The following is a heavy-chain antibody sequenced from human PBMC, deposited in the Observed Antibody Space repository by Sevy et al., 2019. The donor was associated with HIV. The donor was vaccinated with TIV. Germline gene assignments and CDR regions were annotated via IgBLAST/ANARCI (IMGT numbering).Heavy chain of an antibody. CDR1: GFTFSDYY. CDR3: ARAGYYYGSGSYQEYYGMDV. V-gene: IGHV3-11*01. J-gene: IGHJ6*02. CDR2: ISSSGSTI. D-gene: IGHD3-10*01. Sequence: GGSLRLSCAASGFTFSDYYMSWIRQAPGKGLEWVSYISSSGSTIYYADSVKGRFTISRDNAKNSLYRQMNSLRAEDTAVYYCARAGYYYGSGSYQEYYGMDVWGQGTTVTVSS.